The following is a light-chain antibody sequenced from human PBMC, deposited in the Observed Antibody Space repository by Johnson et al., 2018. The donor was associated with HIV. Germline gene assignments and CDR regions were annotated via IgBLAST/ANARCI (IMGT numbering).Light chain of an antibody. V-gene: IGLV1-51*01. CDR2: DNN. J-gene: IGLJ1*01. CDR1: DSNIGNNY. CDR3: GTWDSSLSAGV. Sequence: QSVLTQPPSVSAAPGQKVTISCSGTDSNIGNNYVSWYQQFPGTAPKLLIYDNNKRPSGIPDRFSGSKSGTSATLGITGLQTEDEADYYCGTWDSSLSAGVFGTGTKVTVL.